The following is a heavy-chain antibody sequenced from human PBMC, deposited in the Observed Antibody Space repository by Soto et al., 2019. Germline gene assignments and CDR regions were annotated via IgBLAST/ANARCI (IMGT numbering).Heavy chain of an antibody. CDR2: ISAYNGNT. CDR3: SRQGYCTNGVCYTNYYYYMDV. Sequence: ASVKVSCKASGYTFTSYGISWVRQAPGQGLEWMGWISAYNGNTNYAQKLQGRATMTTDTSTSTAYMELRSLRSDDTAVYYCSRQGYCTNGVCYTNYYYYMDVWGKGTTVTVSS. CDR1: GYTFTSYG. J-gene: IGHJ6*03. D-gene: IGHD2-8*01. V-gene: IGHV1-18*01.